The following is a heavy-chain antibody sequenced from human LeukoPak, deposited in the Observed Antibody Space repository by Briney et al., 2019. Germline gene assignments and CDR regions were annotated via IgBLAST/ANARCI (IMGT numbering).Heavy chain of an antibody. V-gene: IGHV1-8*01. Sequence: GASVKVSCKASGYTFTSYDINWVRQATGQGLEWMGWMNPNSGNTGYAQKFQGRVTMTRNTSISTAYMELSSLRSEDTAVYYCARPQHTYYYDSSGYYSTDYWGQGTPVTVSS. CDR3: ARPQHTYYYDSSGYYSTDY. CDR2: MNPNSGNT. J-gene: IGHJ4*02. D-gene: IGHD3-22*01. CDR1: GYTFTSYD.